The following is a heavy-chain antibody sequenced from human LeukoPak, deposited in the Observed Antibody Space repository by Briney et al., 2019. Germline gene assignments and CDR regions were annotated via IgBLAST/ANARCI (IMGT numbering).Heavy chain of an antibody. V-gene: IGHV3-53*01. J-gene: IGHJ4*02. CDR3: ATDPSYDSSGYYYPPSGY. D-gene: IGHD3-22*01. Sequence: GGSLRLSCAASGFTVSSNYMSWVRQVPGKGLEWVSVIYSGGSTYYADSVKGRFTISRDNSKNTLYLQMNSLRAEDTAVYYCATDPSYDSSGYYYPPSGYWGQGTLVTVSS. CDR2: IYSGGST. CDR1: GFTVSSNY.